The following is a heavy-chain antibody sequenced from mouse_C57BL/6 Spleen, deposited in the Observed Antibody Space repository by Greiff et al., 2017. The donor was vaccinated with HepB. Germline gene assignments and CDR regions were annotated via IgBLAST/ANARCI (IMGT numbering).Heavy chain of an antibody. J-gene: IGHJ3*01. V-gene: IGHV1-64*01. CDR3: ARGDYDVPGVAY. CDR1: GYTFTSYW. CDR2: IHPNSGST. Sequence: QVQLQQSGAELVKPGASVKLSCKASGYTFTSYWMHWVKQRPGQGLEWIGMIHPNSGSTNYNEKFKSKATLTVDKSSSTAYMQLSSLTSEDSAVYYCARGDYDVPGVAYWGQGTLVTVSA. D-gene: IGHD2-4*01.